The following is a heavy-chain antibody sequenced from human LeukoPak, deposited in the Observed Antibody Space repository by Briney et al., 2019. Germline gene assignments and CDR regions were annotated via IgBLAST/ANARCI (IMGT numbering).Heavy chain of an antibody. D-gene: IGHD3-9*01. CDR2: IIPIFGTA. J-gene: IGHJ4*02. V-gene: IGHV1-69*06. CDR1: GGTFSSYA. Sequence: SVKVSCKASGGTFSSYAISWVRQAPGQGLEWMGGIIPIFGTANYAQKFQGRVTITADKSTSTAYMELSSLRSEDTAVYYCARVGNYGILTGYYTFDYWGQGTLVTVSS. CDR3: ARVGNYGILTGYYTFDY.